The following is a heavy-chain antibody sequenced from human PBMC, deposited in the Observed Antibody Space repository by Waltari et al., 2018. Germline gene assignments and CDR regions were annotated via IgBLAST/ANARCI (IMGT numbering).Heavy chain of an antibody. J-gene: IGHJ4*02. D-gene: IGHD2-2*01. CDR1: VATFSSYV. CDR2: IIPGLGTT. Sequence: QVQLVQSGAEVKKPGSSVKVSCKASVATFSSYVITWVRQAPGQGLEWMGGIIPGLGTTNYAQKFQGRVTISTDVSTTTAYIDLSRLRSDDTAVYYCARGWLEVGPFDYWGQGTLVTVSS. CDR3: ARGWLEVGPFDY. V-gene: IGHV1-69*05.